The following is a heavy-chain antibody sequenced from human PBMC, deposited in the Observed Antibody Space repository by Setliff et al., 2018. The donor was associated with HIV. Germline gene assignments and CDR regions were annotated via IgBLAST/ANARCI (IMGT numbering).Heavy chain of an antibody. CDR2: MSYDGSNK. J-gene: IGHJ3*02. CDR1: GFTFSSYG. CDR3: ARDLVAAFDI. Sequence: PGGSLRLSCAASGFTFSSYGMNWVRQAPGKGLEWVAVMSYDGSNKYYADSVKGRFTISRDNSKNTLYLQMNSLRVEDTAVYYCARDLVAAFDIWGQGTMVTVSS. V-gene: IGHV3-30*03.